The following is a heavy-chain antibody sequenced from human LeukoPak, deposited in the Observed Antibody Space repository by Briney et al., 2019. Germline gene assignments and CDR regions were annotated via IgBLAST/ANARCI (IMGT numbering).Heavy chain of an antibody. Sequence: GESLKISCKGSGYDFTNYWIGWVRQMPGKGLEWMGITYPGDSDTRYSPSFQGQVTISADKSISTAYLQWSSLKASDTAMYYCARRVIRGVNWFDPWGQGTLVTVSS. D-gene: IGHD3-10*01. CDR1: GYDFTNYW. CDR2: TYPGDSDT. V-gene: IGHV5-51*01. J-gene: IGHJ5*02. CDR3: ARRVIRGVNWFDP.